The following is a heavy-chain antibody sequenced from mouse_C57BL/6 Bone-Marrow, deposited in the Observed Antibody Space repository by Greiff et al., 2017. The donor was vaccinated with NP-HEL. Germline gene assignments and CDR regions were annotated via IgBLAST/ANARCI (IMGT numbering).Heavy chain of an antibody. D-gene: IGHD1-1*01. CDR1: EYEFPSHD. CDR3: ASYYYGSSPYYFDY. Sequence: DVMLVESGGGLVQPGESLKLSCESNEYEFPSHDMSWVRKTPEKRLELVAAINSDGGSTYYPDTMERRFIISRDNTKKTLYLQMSSLRSEDTALYYCASYYYGSSPYYFDYWGQGTTLTVSS. J-gene: IGHJ2*01. CDR2: INSDGGST. V-gene: IGHV5-2*01.